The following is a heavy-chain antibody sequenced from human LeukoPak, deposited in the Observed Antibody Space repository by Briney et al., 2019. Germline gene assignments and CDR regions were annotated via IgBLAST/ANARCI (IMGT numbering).Heavy chain of an antibody. CDR2: ISSSTSTI. CDR1: GFTFSSYT. J-gene: IGHJ4*02. V-gene: IGHV3-48*01. CDR3: VSGDWNYFDY. Sequence: GGSLRLSCAASGFTFSSYTMNWVRQAPGKGLEWVSYISSSTSTIYYADSVKGRFTISRDNAKNSLYLQMNNLRAEDTAVYCCVSGDWNYFDYWGQGTLVTVSS. D-gene: IGHD3/OR15-3a*01.